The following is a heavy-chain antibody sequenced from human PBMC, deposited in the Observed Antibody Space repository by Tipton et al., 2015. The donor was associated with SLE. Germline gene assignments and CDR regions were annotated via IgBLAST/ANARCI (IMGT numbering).Heavy chain of an antibody. Sequence: QLVQSGPEVKKPGASVKVSCKASGYTFTGSYMHWVRQPPGKGLEWMGWINPNSVGPNNPQKFQGGVTMTRDTSISTAYMVLSRLRSDDTAVYYCARATDIVLVVYAISAFDIWGQGTMVTVSS. D-gene: IGHD2-8*02. CDR1: GYTFTGSY. CDR3: ARATDIVLVVYAISAFDI. J-gene: IGHJ3*02. CDR2: INPNSVGP. V-gene: IGHV1-2*02.